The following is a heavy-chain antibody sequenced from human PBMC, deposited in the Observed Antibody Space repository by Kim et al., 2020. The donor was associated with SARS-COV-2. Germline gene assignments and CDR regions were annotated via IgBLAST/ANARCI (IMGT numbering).Heavy chain of an antibody. CDR2: INTDGSST. CDR3: ARLYGASGKNAFDI. V-gene: IGHV3-74*01. Sequence: GGSLRLSCAASGFTFSNYWMHWVRQAPGKGLVLVSRINTDGSSTTSADSVKGRFTISRDNAKNTLYLQMNSLRAEDTAVYYCARLYGASGKNAFDIWGQGTMVTVSS. D-gene: IGHD4-17*01. CDR1: GFTFSNYW. J-gene: IGHJ3*02.